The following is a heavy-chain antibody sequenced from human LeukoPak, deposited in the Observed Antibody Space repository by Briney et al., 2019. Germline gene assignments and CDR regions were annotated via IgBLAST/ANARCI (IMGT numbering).Heavy chain of an antibody. V-gene: IGHV4-39*02. J-gene: IGHJ3*02. Sequence: PSETLSLPCTVSGGSISSSSYYWGWIRRPPGKGLEWIGSMYYNGSTYYHPSLKSRVTISVNASKNHFSLKLIAVTAADTAVYYCARDNPPAVVPSSDAFDTWGQGTMVAVSS. CDR2: MYYNGST. CDR1: GGSISSSSYY. CDR3: ARDNPPAVVPSSDAFDT. D-gene: IGHD6-19*01.